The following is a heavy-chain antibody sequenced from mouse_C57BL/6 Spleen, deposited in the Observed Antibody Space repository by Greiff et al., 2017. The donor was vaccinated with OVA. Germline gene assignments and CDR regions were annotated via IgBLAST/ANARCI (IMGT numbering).Heavy chain of an antibody. D-gene: IGHD1-1*01. CDR1: GYTFTGYW. J-gene: IGHJ2*01. CDR2: ILPGSGST. CDR3: AKKRGFITTVVGGFDY. Sequence: VQLQQSGAELMKPGASVKLSCKATGYTFTGYWIEWVKQRPGHGLEWIGEILPGSGSTNYNEKFKGKATFTADTSSNTAYMQLSSLTTEDSAIYYCAKKRGFITTVVGGFDYWGQGTTLTVSS. V-gene: IGHV1-9*01.